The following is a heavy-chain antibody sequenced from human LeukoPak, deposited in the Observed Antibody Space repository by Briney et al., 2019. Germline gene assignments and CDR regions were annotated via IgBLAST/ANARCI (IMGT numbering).Heavy chain of an antibody. CDR3: AKVTFGGVIADHFDS. CDR2: IYSSGGGT. J-gene: IGHJ4*02. V-gene: IGHV3-23*01. D-gene: IGHD3-16*02. Sequence: PGGSLRLSCADSGFTFSGYAMNWVRQAPGKGLEWVSAIYSSGGGTYYADSVKGRFTISRDNSRNTLSLQMNSLRTDDTAVYYCAKVTFGGVIADHFDSWGQGTLVTVSS. CDR1: GFTFSGYA.